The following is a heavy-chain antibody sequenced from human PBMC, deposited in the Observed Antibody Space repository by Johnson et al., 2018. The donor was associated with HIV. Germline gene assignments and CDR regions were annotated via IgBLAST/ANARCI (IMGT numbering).Heavy chain of an antibody. J-gene: IGHJ3*02. CDR3: TTVGSDSSGYYYEDAFDI. V-gene: IGHV3-66*01. Sequence: EVQLVESGGGLVQPGGSLRLSCAASGFTVSSNYMSWVRQAPGKGLEWVSVIYTGGSTYYADSVKGRFTIFRDNSKNTLYLQMNSLKTEDTAVYYCTTVGSDSSGYYYEDAFDIWGQGTMVTVSS. CDR1: GFTVSSNY. D-gene: IGHD3-22*01. CDR2: IYTGGST.